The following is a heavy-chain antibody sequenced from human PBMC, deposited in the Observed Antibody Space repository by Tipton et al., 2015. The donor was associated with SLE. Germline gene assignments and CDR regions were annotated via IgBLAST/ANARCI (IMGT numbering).Heavy chain of an antibody. CDR3: ARGGRKRGYSGYDNAFDI. CDR2: ISSSSYI. CDR1: GFTFSSYS. Sequence: GSLRLSCAASGFTFSSYSMNWVRQAPGKGLEWVSSISSSSYIYYADSVKGRFTISRDNAKNSLYLQMNSLRAEDTAVYYCARGGRKRGYSGYDNAFDIWGQGTMVTVSS. D-gene: IGHD5-12*01. V-gene: IGHV3-21*03. J-gene: IGHJ3*02.